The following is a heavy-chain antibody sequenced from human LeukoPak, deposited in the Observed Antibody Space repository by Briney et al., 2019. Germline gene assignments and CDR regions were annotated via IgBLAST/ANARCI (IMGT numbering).Heavy chain of an antibody. D-gene: IGHD5-24*01. CDR1: GYTFTGYY. Sequence: ASVKVSCKASGYTFTGYYMHWVRQAPGQGLEWMGWINPNNVGTNYAQKFQGRVTMTRDTSIGTAYMELNRLRSDDTAVYYCARGRGVEMATIGDFWGQGTLVTVSS. CDR2: INPNNVGT. V-gene: IGHV1-2*02. J-gene: IGHJ4*02. CDR3: ARGRGVEMATIGDF.